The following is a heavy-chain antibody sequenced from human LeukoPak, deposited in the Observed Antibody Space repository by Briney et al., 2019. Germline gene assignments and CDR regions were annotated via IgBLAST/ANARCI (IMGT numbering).Heavy chain of an antibody. V-gene: IGHV3-7*03. D-gene: IGHD7-27*01. Sequence: GGSLRLSCAASGFTFSSYWMSWVRQAPGKGLEWVANIKQDGSEKYYVDSVKGRFTISRDNPKNSLYLQMNSLRAEDTAVYYCARDTTLTSGDLSLFDYWGQGTLVTVSS. CDR3: ARDTTLTSGDLSLFDY. CDR1: GFTFSSYW. J-gene: IGHJ4*02. CDR2: IKQDGSEK.